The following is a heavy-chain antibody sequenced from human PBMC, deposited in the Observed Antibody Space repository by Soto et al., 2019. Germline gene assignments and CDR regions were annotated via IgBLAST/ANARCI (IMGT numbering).Heavy chain of an antibody. V-gene: IGHV3-30*18. CDR1: GFTFSGYG. CDR2: ISYDGSNK. CDR3: AKHPIAKVTHYYYYYMDV. J-gene: IGHJ6*03. D-gene: IGHD4-17*01. Sequence: GGSLRLSCAASGFTFSGYGMHWVRQAPGKGLEWVAIISYDGSNKYYADSVKGRFTISRDNSKNTLYLQMNSLRAEDTAVYYCAKHPIAKVTHYYYYYMDVWGKGTTVTVSS.